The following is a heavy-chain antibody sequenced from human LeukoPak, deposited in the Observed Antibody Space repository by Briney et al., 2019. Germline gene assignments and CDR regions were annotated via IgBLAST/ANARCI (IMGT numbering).Heavy chain of an antibody. V-gene: IGHV3-7*03. CDR1: GFTFSSYW. CDR3: ARYSTLVTRNAFDL. Sequence: GGSLRLSCAASGFTFSSYWMSWVRQAPGKGLEWVANIRKDGSEKYYVDSVKGRFTISRDNAKNSLYLEMNSLRAEDTAVYFCARYSTLVTRNAFDLWGQGTMVTVSS. J-gene: IGHJ3*01. D-gene: IGHD4-23*01. CDR2: IRKDGSEK.